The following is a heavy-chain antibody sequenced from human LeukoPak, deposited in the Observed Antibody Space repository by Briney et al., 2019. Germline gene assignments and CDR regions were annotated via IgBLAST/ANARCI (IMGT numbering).Heavy chain of an antibody. D-gene: IGHD2-21*02. CDR2: ISYDGSNK. J-gene: IGHJ6*02. CDR3: ARVNRVVTALYYGMDV. Sequence: GGSLRLSCAASGFTFSSYAMHWVRQAPGKGLEWVAVISYDGSNKYYADSVKGRFTISRDNSKNTLYLQMNSLRAEDTAVYYCARVNRVVTALYYGMDVWGQGTTVTVSS. CDR1: GFTFSSYA. V-gene: IGHV3-30-3*01.